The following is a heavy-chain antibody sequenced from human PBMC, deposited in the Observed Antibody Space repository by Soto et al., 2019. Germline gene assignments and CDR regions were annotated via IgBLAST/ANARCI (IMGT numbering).Heavy chain of an antibody. CDR1: GFTFNRFA. V-gene: IGHV3-23*01. D-gene: IGHD2-15*01. Sequence: EVQLLESGGGLVQPGGSLRLSCAASGFTFNRFAMTWVRQAPGKGLEWVSTIGASGDNTFYADSVKGRFTISRDNSGDTLFVQMNRLRAEDTALYYCAKLGYCSGGTCYLDYYNGLDVWGQGTTVTVSS. J-gene: IGHJ6*02. CDR2: IGASGDNT. CDR3: AKLGYCSGGTCYLDYYNGLDV.